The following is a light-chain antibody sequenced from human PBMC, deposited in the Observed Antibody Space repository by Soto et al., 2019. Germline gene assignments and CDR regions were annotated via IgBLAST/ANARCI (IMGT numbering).Light chain of an antibody. Sequence: ENVLTQSPGTLSLSPGERATLSCRASQSVSSSHLAWYQQKPGQAPRLLIYDASTRAAGVPARFSGSGSGTDFTLTINSLQSEDFAIYYCQHYANWPLTFGGGTKV. CDR2: DAS. CDR3: QHYANWPLT. CDR1: QSVSSSH. J-gene: IGKJ4*01. V-gene: IGKV3-15*01.